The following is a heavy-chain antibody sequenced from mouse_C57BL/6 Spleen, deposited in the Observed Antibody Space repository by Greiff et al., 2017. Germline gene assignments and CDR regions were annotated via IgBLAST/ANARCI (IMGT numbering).Heavy chain of an antibody. CDR3: ALCDSWFAY. D-gene: IGHD2-4*01. V-gene: IGHV14-4*01. Sequence: VQLQQSGAELVRPGASVKLSCTASGFNINDDYMHWVKQRPEQGLEWIGWIDPENGDTEYASKFQGKATITADTSSNTAYLQLSSLTSEDTAVYCCALCDSWFAYWGQGTLVTVSA. CDR2: IDPENGDT. J-gene: IGHJ3*01. CDR1: GFNINDDY.